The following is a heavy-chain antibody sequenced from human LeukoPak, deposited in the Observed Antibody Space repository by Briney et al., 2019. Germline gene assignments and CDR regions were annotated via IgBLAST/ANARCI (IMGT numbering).Heavy chain of an antibody. CDR2: IYYSGST. CDR1: GGSITSYY. D-gene: IGHD2-15*01. CDR3: AAYGGCSGGSCYPRGFDP. J-gene: IGHJ5*02. V-gene: IGHV4-59*01. Sequence: SETLSLTCTVSGGSITSYYWTWIRQPPGKGLEWIGYIYYSGSTNYNPSLKSRVTISVDTSKNQFSLKLSSVTAADTAVYYYAAYGGCSGGSCYPRGFDPWGQGTLVTVSS.